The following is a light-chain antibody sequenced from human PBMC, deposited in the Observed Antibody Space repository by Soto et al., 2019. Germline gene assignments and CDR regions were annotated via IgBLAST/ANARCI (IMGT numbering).Light chain of an antibody. CDR1: SSDVGSYNL. CDR2: EGS. Sequence: QSALTQPASVSGSPGQSIPISCTGTSSDVGSYNLVSWYQQHPGKAPKLMIYEGSKRPSGVSNRFSGSKSGNTASRTISGLQAEDEADYYCCSYAGTNYVFGTGTKVTVL. V-gene: IGLV2-23*01. CDR3: CSYAGTNYV. J-gene: IGLJ1*01.